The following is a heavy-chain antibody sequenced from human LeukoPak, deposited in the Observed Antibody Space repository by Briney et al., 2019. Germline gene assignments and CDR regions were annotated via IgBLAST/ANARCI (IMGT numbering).Heavy chain of an antibody. D-gene: IGHD1-14*01. CDR1: GYSISRGYH. CDR3: ARINFNPDH. V-gene: IGHV4-38-2*02. J-gene: IGHJ4*02. CDR2: VHHSGAT. Sequence: SETLSLTCSVSGYSISRGYHWAWVRQPPGKGLEWIGSVHHSGATYYNPSLNSRLTISADTSKNQFSLKMDSVTAADTAVYYCARINFNPDHWGQGTLVSVSS.